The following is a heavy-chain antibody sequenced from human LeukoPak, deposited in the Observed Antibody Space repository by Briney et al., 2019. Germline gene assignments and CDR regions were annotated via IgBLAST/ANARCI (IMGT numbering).Heavy chain of an antibody. CDR3: ARPPTREAEGFDI. Sequence: ASVKVSCKASGYTFTGYYMHWVRQAPGQGLEWMGWINPNSGGTNYAQKFQGRVTMTRDTSTSTAFLEISRLTFDDTAVYYCARPPTREAEGFDIWGQGTMVIVSS. D-gene: IGHD1-26*01. CDR2: INPNSGGT. J-gene: IGHJ3*02. CDR1: GYTFTGYY. V-gene: IGHV1-2*02.